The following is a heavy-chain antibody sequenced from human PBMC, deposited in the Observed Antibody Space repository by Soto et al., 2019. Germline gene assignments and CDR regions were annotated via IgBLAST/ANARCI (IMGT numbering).Heavy chain of an antibody. J-gene: IGHJ4*02. CDR3: AREMYSSGYSPLDH. CDR2: IYYSGST. V-gene: IGHV4-59*01. D-gene: IGHD3-22*01. Sequence: PSETLSLTCTVSGGSLSGYFWSWIRQPPGKGLEWIGYIYYSGSTNYTPSLKSRVTMSVDTPKNQISLKLRSVTAADTAVYYCAREMYSSGYSPLDHWGQGTVVTVSS. CDR1: GGSLSGYF.